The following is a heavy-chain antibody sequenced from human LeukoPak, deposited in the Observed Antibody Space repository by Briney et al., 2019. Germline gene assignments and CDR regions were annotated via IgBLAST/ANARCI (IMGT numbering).Heavy chain of an antibody. D-gene: IGHD6-13*01. CDR3: ARTSGYSSSWSADH. CDR1: GFTFSNVW. Sequence: GGSLRLSCAASGFTFSNVWMSWVRQAPGKGLEWVAVISYDGSKKYHADSVKGRFTISRDNSKNTLYLQMNSLRAEDTALYYCARTSGYSSSWSADHWGQGTLVTVSS. V-gene: IGHV3-30-3*01. J-gene: IGHJ4*02. CDR2: ISYDGSKK.